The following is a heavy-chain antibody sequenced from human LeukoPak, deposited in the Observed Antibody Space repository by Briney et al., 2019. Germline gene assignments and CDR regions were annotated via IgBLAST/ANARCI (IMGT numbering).Heavy chain of an antibody. CDR3: ARGPVLRFLEWSVDY. CDR2: INPNSGGT. J-gene: IGHJ4*02. CDR1: GYTFTGYY. Sequence: ASVKVSCKASGYTFTGYYTHWVRQAPGQGLEWMGWINPNSGGTNYAQKFQGRVTMTRDTSISTAYMELSRLRSDDTAVYYCARGPVLRFLEWSVDYWGQGTLVTVSS. D-gene: IGHD3-3*01. V-gene: IGHV1-2*02.